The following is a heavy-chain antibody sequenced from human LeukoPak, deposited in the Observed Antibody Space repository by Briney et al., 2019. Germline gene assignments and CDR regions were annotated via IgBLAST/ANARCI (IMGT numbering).Heavy chain of an antibody. Sequence: GGSLRLSCAVSGLTFNNYAMSWVRQAPGKGLEWVSGISGRGASKYYADSVKGRFTISRDNSKNTLYLQMNSLRAEDTAVYYCAKDRGGSYYFSFDYWGQGTLVTVSS. CDR2: ISGRGASK. D-gene: IGHD1-26*01. J-gene: IGHJ4*02. V-gene: IGHV3-23*01. CDR3: AKDRGGSYYFSFDY. CDR1: GLTFNNYA.